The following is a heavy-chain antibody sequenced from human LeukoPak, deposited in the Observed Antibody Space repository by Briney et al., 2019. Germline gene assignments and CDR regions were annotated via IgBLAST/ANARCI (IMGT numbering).Heavy chain of an antibody. CDR3: ARSSGSYYGGGDAFDI. CDR1: GYSFTSYW. J-gene: IGHJ3*02. V-gene: IGHV5-51*01. Sequence: PGESLKISCKGSGYSFTSYWIGWVRQMPGKGLEWMGIIYPGDSDTRYSPSFQGQVTISADKSISTAYLQWSSLKASDTAMYYCARSSGSYYGGGDAFDIWGQGTMVTVSS. CDR2: IYPGDSDT. D-gene: IGHD1-26*01.